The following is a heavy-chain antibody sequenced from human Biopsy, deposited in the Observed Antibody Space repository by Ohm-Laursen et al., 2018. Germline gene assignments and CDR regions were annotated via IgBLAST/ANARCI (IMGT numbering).Heavy chain of an antibody. D-gene: IGHD2-15*01. CDR2: ISNSGNT. CDR3: ARRGSGGRSFDH. V-gene: IGHV4-59*08. J-gene: IGHJ4*02. Sequence: SETLSLTCTVSGDSINSSYWSWIRQAPGKGLEWIGFISNSGNTNYNPSLKSRVTISADTSKNQFSLKLGSVTVADTAVFYCARRGSGGRSFDHWGQGSLVTVSS. CDR1: GDSINSSY.